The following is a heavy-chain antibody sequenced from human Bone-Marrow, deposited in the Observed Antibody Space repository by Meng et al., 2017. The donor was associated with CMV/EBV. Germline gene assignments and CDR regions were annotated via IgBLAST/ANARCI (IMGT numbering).Heavy chain of an antibody. J-gene: IGHJ3*02. Sequence: GGSLRLSCAASGFTVSSNYMSWVRQAPGKGLEWVSVIYSGGSTYYADSVKGRFTISRDNAKNSLYLQMNSLRAEDTAVYYCARDRYYDSSWKPAFDIWGQGTMVTVAS. CDR1: GFTVSSNY. CDR3: ARDRYYDSSWKPAFDI. V-gene: IGHV3-53*01. CDR2: IYSGGST. D-gene: IGHD3-22*01.